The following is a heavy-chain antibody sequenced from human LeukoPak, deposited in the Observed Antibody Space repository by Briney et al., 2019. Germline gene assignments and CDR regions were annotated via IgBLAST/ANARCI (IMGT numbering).Heavy chain of an antibody. J-gene: IGHJ3*01. V-gene: IGHV3-33*01. CDR3: AREKRAGSGGSMGTFDL. D-gene: IGHD3-16*01. CDR1: GFSFSTYD. Sequence: GGSLRLSCGASGFSFSTYDMHWVRQAPGKGLEWVAVIWSDGNNKYYAESVVGRFTISRDNSKNTLSLQMDSLRAEDTAVYYCAREKRAGSGGSMGTFDLWGQGTLVTVSS. CDR2: IWSDGNNK.